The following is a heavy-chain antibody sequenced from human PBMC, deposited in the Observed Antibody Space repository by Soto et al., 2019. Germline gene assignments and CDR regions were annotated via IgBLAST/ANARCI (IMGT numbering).Heavy chain of an antibody. D-gene: IGHD6-19*01. CDR3: ARDLSGWYHDY. V-gene: IGHV3-21*01. CDR1: GFTFSSYS. Sequence: GGSLRLSCAASGFTFSSYSMNWVRQAPGKGLEWVSSISSSSYIYYADSVKGRFTISRDNAKNSLYLQMNSLRAEDTAVYYCARDLSGWYHDYWGQGTLVTVSS. J-gene: IGHJ4*02. CDR2: ISSSSYI.